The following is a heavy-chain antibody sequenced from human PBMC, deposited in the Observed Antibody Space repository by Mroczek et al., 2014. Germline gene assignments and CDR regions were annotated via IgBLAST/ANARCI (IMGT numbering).Heavy chain of an antibody. V-gene: IGHV3-33*01. Sequence: QVQLQQSGGGVVQPGRSLRLSCAASGFTFSSYGMHWVRQAPGKGLEWVAVIWYDGSNKYYADSVKGRFTISRDNSKNTLYLQMNSLRAEDTAVYYCARDGSYSYMDVWGKGTTVTVSS. CDR3: ARDGSYSYMDV. CDR1: GFTFSSYG. D-gene: IGHD1-26*01. CDR2: IWYDGSNK. J-gene: IGHJ6*03.